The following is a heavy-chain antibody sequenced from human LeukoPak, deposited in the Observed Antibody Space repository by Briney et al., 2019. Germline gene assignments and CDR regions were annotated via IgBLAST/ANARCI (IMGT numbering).Heavy chain of an antibody. D-gene: IGHD3-10*01. CDR3: ARPRVVRGSYDY. CDR1: RGSFSGYY. CDR2: INHSGST. Sequence: PSETLSLTCALYRGSFSGYYWSWIRQPPGKGLKGIGEINHSGSTNYNPSLKSRVTISVDTSKNQFSLKLSSVTAADTAVYYCARPRVVRGSYDYWGQGTLVTVSS. V-gene: IGHV4-34*01. J-gene: IGHJ4*02.